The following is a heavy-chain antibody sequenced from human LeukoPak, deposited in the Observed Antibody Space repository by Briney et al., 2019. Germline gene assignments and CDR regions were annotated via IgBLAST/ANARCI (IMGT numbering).Heavy chain of an antibody. Sequence: ASVKVSCKASGYTFTSYGISWVRQAPGQGLEWMGWISAYNGNTNYAQKLQGRVTMTTDTSTSTAYMELRSLRSDDTAVYYCARECWVYYGSGSRPLYYYYGMNVWGQGTTVTVSS. V-gene: IGHV1-18*01. CDR1: GYTFTSYG. CDR3: ARECWVYYGSGSRPLYYYYGMNV. J-gene: IGHJ6*02. CDR2: ISAYNGNT. D-gene: IGHD3-10*01.